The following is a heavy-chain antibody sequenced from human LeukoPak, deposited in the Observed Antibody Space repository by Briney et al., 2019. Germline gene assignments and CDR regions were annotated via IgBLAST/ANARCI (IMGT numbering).Heavy chain of an antibody. V-gene: IGHV1-2*06. D-gene: IGHD6-19*01. Sequence: SSVKVSCKASGYTFIGYYMHWVRQAPGQGLEWMGRINPNSGGTNYAQKFQGRVTMTRDTSISTAYMELSRLRSDDTAVYYCARGLAPQYSSGWYSYFDYWGQGTLVTVSS. CDR1: GYTFIGYY. CDR2: INPNSGGT. J-gene: IGHJ4*02. CDR3: ARGLAPQYSSGWYSYFDY.